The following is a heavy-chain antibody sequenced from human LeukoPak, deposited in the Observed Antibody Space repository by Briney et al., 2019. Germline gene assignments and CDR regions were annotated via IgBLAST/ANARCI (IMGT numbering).Heavy chain of an antibody. CDR3: ARGRGILQQQLVQVY. V-gene: IGHV1-8*01. J-gene: IGHJ4*02. Sequence: ASVKVSCKASGYTFTSYDINWVRQATGQGLEWMGWMNPNSGNTGYAQKFQGRVTMTRNTSISTAYMELSSLRSEDTAVYYCARGRGILQQQLVQVYWGQGTLVTVSS. CDR1: GYTFTSYD. CDR2: MNPNSGNT. D-gene: IGHD6-13*01.